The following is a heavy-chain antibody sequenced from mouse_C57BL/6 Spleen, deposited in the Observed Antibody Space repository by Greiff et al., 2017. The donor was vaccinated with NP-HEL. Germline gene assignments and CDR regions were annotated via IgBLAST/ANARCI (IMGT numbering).Heavy chain of an antibody. J-gene: IGHJ2*01. V-gene: IGHV3-8*01. CDR2: ISYSGST. CDR1: GYSITSDY. Sequence: KLVESGPGLAKPSQPLSLTCSVTGYSITSDYWNWIRKFPGNKLEYMGYISYSGSTYYNPSLKSRISITRDTSKNQYYLQLNSVTTEDTATYYCARYSLYDGYSFDYWGQGTTLTVSS. CDR3: ARYSLYDGYSFDY. D-gene: IGHD2-3*01.